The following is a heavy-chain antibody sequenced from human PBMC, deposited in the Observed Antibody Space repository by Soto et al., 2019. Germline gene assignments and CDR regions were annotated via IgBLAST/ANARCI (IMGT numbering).Heavy chain of an antibody. J-gene: IGHJ6*02. CDR3: ARDRSIVVAQGGMDV. CDR2: TYYRSKWYY. V-gene: IGHV6-1*01. CDR1: GDSVSIYSGA. Sequence: PSQTLSLTCVISGDSVSIYSGAWNWIRQSPSRGLEWLGRTYYRSKWYYDYAESVKSRIIISVDTSKNQFSLQLNSVTPEDTAVYYCARDRSIVVAQGGMDVWGQGTTVTVSS. D-gene: IGHD3-22*01.